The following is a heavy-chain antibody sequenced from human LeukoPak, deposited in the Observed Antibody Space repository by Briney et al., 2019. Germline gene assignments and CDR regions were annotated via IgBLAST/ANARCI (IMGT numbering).Heavy chain of an antibody. V-gene: IGHV4-39*07. CDR1: GGSLNSPNYY. CDR3: ARDGGHEGSGSYLLY. D-gene: IGHD3-10*01. Sequence: SETLSLTCIVSGGSLNSPNYYWGWIRQPPGKGLEWIGTISYSGTTYYNPSLKSRVTLSVDTSKNHFSLRLSSITAADAAVYYCARDGGHEGSGSYLLYWGQGTPVTVSS. CDR2: ISYSGTT. J-gene: IGHJ4*02.